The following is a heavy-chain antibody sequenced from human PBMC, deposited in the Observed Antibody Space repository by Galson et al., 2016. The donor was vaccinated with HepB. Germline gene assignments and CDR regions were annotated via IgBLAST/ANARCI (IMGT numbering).Heavy chain of an antibody. V-gene: IGHV4-59*01. CDR1: GGSISSYY. Sequence: SETLSLTCTVSGGSISSYYWSWIRQPPGKGLEWIGYIYYTGSTNYNPSLKSRVTISVDTSTNQFSLKLSSVTAADTAVYYCASLRPSVTTSRFDYWGQGTLVTVSS. D-gene: IGHD4-17*01. CDR3: ASLRPSVTTSRFDY. CDR2: IYYTGST. J-gene: IGHJ4*01.